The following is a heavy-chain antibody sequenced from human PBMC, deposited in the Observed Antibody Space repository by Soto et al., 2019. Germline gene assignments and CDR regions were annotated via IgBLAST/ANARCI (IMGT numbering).Heavy chain of an antibody. J-gene: IGHJ5*02. CDR1: GGSVSSTNW. Sequence: VQLRQAGPGLVKTSGTLSLTCVVSGGSVSSTNWWTCVRQPPGKRLEWIGEIYHNGSPTYSPSLRGRATISVDKSNNQFSLRLGSVTAADTAVYYCATLPPRIAVTVLPIPTWGQGIQVTVSS. CDR2: IYHNGSP. CDR3: ATLPPRIAVTVLPIPT. V-gene: IGHV4-4*02. D-gene: IGHD4-17*01.